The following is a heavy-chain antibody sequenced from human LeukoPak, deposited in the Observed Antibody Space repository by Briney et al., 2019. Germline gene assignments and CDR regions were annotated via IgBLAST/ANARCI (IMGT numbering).Heavy chain of an antibody. V-gene: IGHV4-59*01. D-gene: IGHD3-10*01. CDR2: VHYSGST. CDR1: GGSISSSY. J-gene: IGHJ5*02. Sequence: SETLSLTCALSGGSISSSYWSWIRQPPGKGLEWIGCVHYSGSTDCNPSLKSRVTISVDTSKNRFSLKLTSVTAADTAVYYCARDLPGVRGGSSWFDPWGQGTLVTVSS. CDR3: ARDLPGVRGGSSWFDP.